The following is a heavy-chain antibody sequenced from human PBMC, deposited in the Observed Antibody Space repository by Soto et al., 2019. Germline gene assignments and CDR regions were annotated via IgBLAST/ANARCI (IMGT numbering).Heavy chain of an antibody. CDR2: MNPTSGDT. CDR3: AKVSRRGSAIDFDY. J-gene: IGHJ4*02. CDR1: GYTFSSYD. Sequence: QVQLVQSGAEVKKPGASVKVSCKASGYTFSSYDINWVRQATGQGLEWMGWMNPTSGDTGYAQKFQGRVTMTRNTSITTAYMELYSLRSEDTAVHYCAKVSRRGSAIDFDYWGQGTLVTVSP. V-gene: IGHV1-8*01. D-gene: IGHD3-10*01.